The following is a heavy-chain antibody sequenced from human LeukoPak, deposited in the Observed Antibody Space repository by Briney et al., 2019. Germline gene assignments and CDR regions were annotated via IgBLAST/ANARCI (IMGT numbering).Heavy chain of an antibody. V-gene: IGHV3-23*01. Sequence: GGSLRLSCAASGFTFSSYAMSWVRQAPGKELEWVSAISGSGRSTYYADSVKGRFTISRDNSKTTLYLQMNSLRAEDTAVYYCAKSWDIAVAGTFAYWGQGTLVTVSS. CDR1: GFTFSSYA. CDR3: AKSWDIAVAGTFAY. D-gene: IGHD6-19*01. J-gene: IGHJ4*02. CDR2: ISGSGRST.